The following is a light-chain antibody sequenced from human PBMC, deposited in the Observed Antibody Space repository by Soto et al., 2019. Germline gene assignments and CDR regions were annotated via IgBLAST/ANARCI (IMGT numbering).Light chain of an antibody. CDR3: QQCHSYPLT. Sequence: DIQMTQSPSTLSASVGDRVTITCRASQNINSWLAWYQQKPEKAPKLLIFEASTLHSGVPSRFSGSRSGPEFTLTISSLQPDDFATYYCQQCHSYPLTFGGGTEVEIK. V-gene: IGKV1-5*03. CDR2: EAS. CDR1: QNINSW. J-gene: IGKJ4*01.